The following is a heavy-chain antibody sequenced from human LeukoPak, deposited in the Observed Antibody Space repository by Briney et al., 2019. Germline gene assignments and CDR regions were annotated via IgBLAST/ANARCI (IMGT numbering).Heavy chain of an antibody. CDR2: IRYDGSNK. CDR1: GFTFSSYG. Sequence: GGSLRLSCAASGFTFSSYGMHWVRQAPGKGLEWVAFIRYDGSNKYYADSVKGRFTISRDNAKNSLYLQMNSLRAEDTAVYYCARTRSSGWYRGASRYYFDYWGQGTLVTVSS. D-gene: IGHD6-19*01. J-gene: IGHJ4*02. V-gene: IGHV3-30*02. CDR3: ARTRSSGWYRGASRYYFDY.